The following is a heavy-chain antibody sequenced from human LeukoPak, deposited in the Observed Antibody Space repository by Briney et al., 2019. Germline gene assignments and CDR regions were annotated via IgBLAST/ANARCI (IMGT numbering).Heavy chain of an antibody. CDR2: MNPNSGNT. D-gene: IGHD3-22*01. Sequence: ASVKVSCKASGYTFTSYDINWVRQATGQGLEWMGWMNPNSGNTGYAQRFQGRVTMTRNTSISTAYMELSSLRSEDTAVYYCARGPVIITMIKLDAFDIWGQGTMVTVSS. CDR1: GYTFTSYD. J-gene: IGHJ3*02. CDR3: ARGPVIITMIKLDAFDI. V-gene: IGHV1-8*01.